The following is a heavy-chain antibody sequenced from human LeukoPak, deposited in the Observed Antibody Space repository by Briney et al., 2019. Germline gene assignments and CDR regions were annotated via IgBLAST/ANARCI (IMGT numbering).Heavy chain of an antibody. CDR1: GGSISSYY. Sequence: PSETLSLTCTVSGGSISSYYWSWIRQPPGKGLEWIGHIYYSGSTNYNPSLKSRVTISVDTSKNQFSLKLSSVTAADTAVYYCARDRYSSGWQHYYYMDVWGKGTTVTVSS. D-gene: IGHD6-19*01. CDR3: ARDRYSSGWQHYYYMDV. V-gene: IGHV4-59*01. J-gene: IGHJ6*03. CDR2: IYYSGST.